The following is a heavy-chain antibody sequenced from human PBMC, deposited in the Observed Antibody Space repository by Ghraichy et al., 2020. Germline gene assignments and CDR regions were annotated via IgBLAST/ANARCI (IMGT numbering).Heavy chain of an antibody. D-gene: IGHD2-2*01. J-gene: IGHJ4*02. CDR3: ARLDIVVVPAAMGSY. CDR2: IIPILGIA. Sequence: SVKVSCKASGGTFSSYAISWVRQAPGQGLEWMGRIIPILGIANYAQKFQGRVTITADKSTSTAYMELSSLRSEDTAVYYCARLDIVVVPAAMGSYWGQGTLVTVSS. CDR1: GGTFSSYA. V-gene: IGHV1-69*04.